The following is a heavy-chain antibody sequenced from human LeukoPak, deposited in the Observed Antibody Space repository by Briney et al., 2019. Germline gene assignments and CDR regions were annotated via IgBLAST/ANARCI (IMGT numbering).Heavy chain of an antibody. CDR1: GGTFSSYA. CDR2: IIPIFGTA. J-gene: IGHJ6*03. CDR3: ARAGVVVPAATYYYYYYYMDV. D-gene: IGHD2-2*01. V-gene: IGHV1-69*13. Sequence: ASVKVSCKASGGTFSSYAISWVRQAPGQGLEWMGGIIPIFGTANYAQKFQGRVTITADESTSTAYMELSSLRSEDTAVYYCARAGVVVPAATYYYYYYYMDVWGKGTTVTVSS.